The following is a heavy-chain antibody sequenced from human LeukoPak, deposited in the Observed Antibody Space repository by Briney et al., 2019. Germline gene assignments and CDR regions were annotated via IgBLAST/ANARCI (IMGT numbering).Heavy chain of an antibody. V-gene: IGHV3-23*01. CDR2: ISGGGGSGGST. CDR1: GFTFSSYA. CDR3: AKGGYSNGRYYYYYMDV. D-gene: IGHD5-18*01. J-gene: IGHJ6*03. Sequence: GGSLRLSCAASGFTFSSYAMSWVRQAPGRGLEWVSAISGGGGSGGSTYYADSVKGQSTISRDNSKNTLYLQMNSLRAENTAVYYCAKGGYSNGRYYYYYMDVWGEGTTVTVSS.